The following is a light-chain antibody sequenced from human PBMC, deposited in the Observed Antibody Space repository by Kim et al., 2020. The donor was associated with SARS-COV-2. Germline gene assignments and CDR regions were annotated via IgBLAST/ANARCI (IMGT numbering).Light chain of an antibody. CDR2: ATS. CDR3: QQHDHFPYT. J-gene: IGKJ2*01. V-gene: IGKV1-5*03. CDR1: QSISDW. Sequence: SASLGDRVTITCRASQSISDWLAWYQHKPGKAPKLLIFATSKLESGIPLRFSGSGSGTEFTLTISSLQPDDSAIYYCQQHDHFPYTFGQGTKLEI.